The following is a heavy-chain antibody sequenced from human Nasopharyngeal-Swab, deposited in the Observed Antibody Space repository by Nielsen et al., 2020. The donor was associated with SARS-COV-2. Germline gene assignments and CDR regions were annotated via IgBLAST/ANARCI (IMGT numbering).Heavy chain of an antibody. CDR1: GFTFSDSA. V-gene: IGHV3-73*01. J-gene: IGHJ4*02. D-gene: IGHD2-15*01. CDR2: IRSTGNNYAT. CDR3: TRCGGGCYSGRDY. Sequence: GGSLRLSCAASGFTFSDSAIHWVRQASGKGLEWVGRIRSTGNNYATAYAASVKGRFIIFRDDPTNTAYLQMNSLKTEDTAVYYCTRCGGGCYSGRDYWGQGTLVTVSS.